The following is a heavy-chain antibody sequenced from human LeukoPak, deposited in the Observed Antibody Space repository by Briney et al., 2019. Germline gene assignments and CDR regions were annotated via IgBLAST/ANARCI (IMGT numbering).Heavy chain of an antibody. J-gene: IGHJ2*01. D-gene: IGHD3-22*01. CDR1: GYTFTGYY. V-gene: IGHV1-2*02. CDR2: INPNSGGT. CDR3: ASQKNLYDSSGYYHWYFDL. Sequence: GASVKVSSTASGYTFTGYYMHWVRQAPGQEREWMGWINPNSGGTNYAQKYQGRVTMTRDTSISTAYMELSRLRSDDTAVYYCASQKNLYDSSGYYHWYFDLWGRGTLVTVSS.